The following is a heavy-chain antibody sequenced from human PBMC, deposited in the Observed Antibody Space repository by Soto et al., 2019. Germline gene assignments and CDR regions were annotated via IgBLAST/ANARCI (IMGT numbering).Heavy chain of an antibody. CDR3: AKDRVGGTFYTPLGF. J-gene: IGHJ4*02. V-gene: IGHV3-30*18. CDR2: ITYDGSNK. CDR1: GFNFDNYG. Sequence: GALRLSCQASGFNFDNYGMHWVRQAPGKGLEWVAVITYDGSNKYYADSVKGRFTISRDNSKNTLSLHLNTLKPEDTAVYHCAKDRVGGTFYTPLGFWGQGTLVTVSS. D-gene: IGHD1-7*01.